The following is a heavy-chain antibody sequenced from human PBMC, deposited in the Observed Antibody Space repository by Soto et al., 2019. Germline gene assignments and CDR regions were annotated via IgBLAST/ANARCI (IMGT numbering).Heavy chain of an antibody. J-gene: IGHJ4*02. Sequence: SETLSLTCTVSGGSISSGGYYWSWIRQPPGKGLEWIGEINHSGSTNYNPSLKSRVTISVDTSKNQFSLKLSSVTAADTAVYYCARSRSIGYCSGGSCYRMDFDYWGQGTLVTVSS. V-gene: IGHV4-39*07. CDR2: INHSGST. CDR1: GGSISSGGYY. CDR3: ARSRSIGYCSGGSCYRMDFDY. D-gene: IGHD2-15*01.